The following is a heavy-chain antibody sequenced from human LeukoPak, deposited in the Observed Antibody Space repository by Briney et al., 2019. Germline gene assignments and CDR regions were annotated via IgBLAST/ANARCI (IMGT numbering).Heavy chain of an antibody. V-gene: IGHV4-59*11. CDR1: GGSISGHY. CDR3: ARSFSAAGIHYYYMDV. Sequence: SETLSLTCTVSGGSISGHYWTWIRQPPGKGLEWIGYISHSGSTNCNPSLKSRVTISVDTSQNQFSLTLNSVTAADTAVYYCARSFSAAGIHYYYMDVWGKGTTVTVSS. J-gene: IGHJ6*03. CDR2: ISHSGST. D-gene: IGHD6-13*01.